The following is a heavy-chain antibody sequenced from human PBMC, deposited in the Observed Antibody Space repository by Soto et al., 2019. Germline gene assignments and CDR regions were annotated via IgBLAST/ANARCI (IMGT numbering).Heavy chain of an antibody. D-gene: IGHD3-3*01. J-gene: IGHJ6*03. CDR2: IYYSGST. Sequence: SETLSLTCTVSGGSISSYYWSWIRQPPGKGLEWIGYIYYSGSTNYNPSLKSRVTISVDTSKNQFSLKLSSVTAADTAVYYCARHTDTIFGVVSYYMDVWGKATTVTVSS. CDR1: GGSISSYY. CDR3: ARHTDTIFGVVSYYMDV. V-gene: IGHV4-59*08.